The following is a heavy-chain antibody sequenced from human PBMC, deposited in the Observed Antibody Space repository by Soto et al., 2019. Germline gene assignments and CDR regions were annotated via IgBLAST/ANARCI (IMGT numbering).Heavy chain of an antibody. CDR1: GGTFSSYT. Sequence: QVQLVQSEAEVKKPGSSVKISCKASGGTFSSYTISWVRQASGQGLEWMGRIIPILNIPNYAQKFLGRVTITADTSTSTAYMELSSLGSDDTAVYYCARYHGSGRSGHPWNAFDMWGQGTMVAVSS. CDR2: IIPILNIP. V-gene: IGHV1-69*02. CDR3: ARYHGSGRSGHPWNAFDM. D-gene: IGHD3-10*01. J-gene: IGHJ3*02.